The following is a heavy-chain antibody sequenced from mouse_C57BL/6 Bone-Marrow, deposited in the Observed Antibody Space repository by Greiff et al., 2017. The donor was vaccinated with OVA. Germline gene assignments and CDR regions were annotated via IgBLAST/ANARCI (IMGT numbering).Heavy chain of an antibody. CDR1: GYTFTSYG. V-gene: IGHV1-81*01. CDR2: IYPRSGNT. Sequence: QVQLQQSGAELARPGASVKLSCKASGYTFTSYGISWVKQRTGQGLEWIGEIYPRSGNTYYNDKFKGKATLTADKSSSTAYMELRSLTSEDSAVYFCARYRREVDYWGQGTTLTVSS. CDR3: ARYRREVDY. J-gene: IGHJ2*01.